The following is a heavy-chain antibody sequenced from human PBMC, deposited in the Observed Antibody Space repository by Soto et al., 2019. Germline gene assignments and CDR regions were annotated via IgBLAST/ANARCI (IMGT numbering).Heavy chain of an antibody. D-gene: IGHD1-26*01. J-gene: IGHJ5*02. Sequence: QLQLQESGPGLVKPSETLSLTCTVSGASISNPDYSWGWIRQPPGKGPEGIGTMYYSGSTYYNPPHKSRVTISLDTSRKEVSLKLTSVTAADTAVYYCARNSTPWENNWFHHWGQGTMVTVSS. CDR1: GASISNPDYS. CDR3: ARNSTPWENNWFHH. CDR2: MYYSGST. V-gene: IGHV4-39*01.